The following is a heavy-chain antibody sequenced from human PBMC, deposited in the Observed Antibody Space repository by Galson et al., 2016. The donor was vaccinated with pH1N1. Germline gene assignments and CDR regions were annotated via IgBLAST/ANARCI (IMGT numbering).Heavy chain of an antibody. CDR3: TRDRAFGDYGGASDI. CDR1: GFTFSRYW. CDR2: INSDGSSR. D-gene: IGHD4/OR15-4a*01. Sequence: SLRLSCAASGFTFSRYWMHWVRQGPGKGLVWVSRINSDGSSRSHADSVEGRFTISRDNAKKTLYLQMNSLRAEDTGLYYCTRDRAFGDYGGASDIWGQGTMVTVSS. J-gene: IGHJ3*02. V-gene: IGHV3-74*01.